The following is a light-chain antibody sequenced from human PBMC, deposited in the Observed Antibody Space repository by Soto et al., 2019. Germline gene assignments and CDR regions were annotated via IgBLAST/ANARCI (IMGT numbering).Light chain of an antibody. Sequence: QSALTQPASVSGSPGQSIAISCTGTRSDVGAYNYVSWYQQHPGKAPKLMISEVTNRPSGVPDRFSGSKSGNTASLTISGLQAEDEADYFCSSYSISTAYLFGTGTKVTVL. CDR2: EVT. CDR3: SSYSISTAYL. J-gene: IGLJ1*01. CDR1: RSDVGAYNY. V-gene: IGLV2-14*01.